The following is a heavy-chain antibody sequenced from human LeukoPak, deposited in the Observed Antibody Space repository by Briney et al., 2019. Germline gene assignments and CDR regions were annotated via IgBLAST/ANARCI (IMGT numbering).Heavy chain of an antibody. CDR3: ARTYCSSTSCYLFHFDY. D-gene: IGHD2-2*01. Sequence: SETLSLTCNVSGGSISGYYWSWIRQPPGKGLEWIGYIYYSGRTNYSPSLERRVTISVDTSRSQFSLQLSSVTAADTAVYYCARTYCSSTSCYLFHFDYWGQGILVTVSS. CDR1: GGSISGYY. V-gene: IGHV4-59*01. CDR2: IYYSGRT. J-gene: IGHJ4*02.